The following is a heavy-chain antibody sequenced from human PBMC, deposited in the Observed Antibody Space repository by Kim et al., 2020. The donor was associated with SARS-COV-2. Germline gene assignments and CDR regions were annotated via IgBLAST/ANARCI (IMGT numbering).Heavy chain of an antibody. D-gene: IGHD2-2*01. CDR3: AREGYCSSTSCYSYYYYGMDV. J-gene: IGHJ6*02. Sequence: ASVKVSCKASGYTFTSYDINWVRQATGQGLEWMGWMNPNSGNTGYAQKFQGRVTMTRNTSISTAYMELSSLRSEDTAVYYCAREGYCSSTSCYSYYYYGMDVWGQGTTVTVSS. V-gene: IGHV1-8*01. CDR1: GYTFTSYD. CDR2: MNPNSGNT.